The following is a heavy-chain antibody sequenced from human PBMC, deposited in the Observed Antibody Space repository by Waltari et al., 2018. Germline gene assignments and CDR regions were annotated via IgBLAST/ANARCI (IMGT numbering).Heavy chain of an antibody. CDR2: INHSGST. J-gene: IGHJ4*02. CDR1: GGSFSGYY. V-gene: IGHV4-34*01. CDR3: AKDFWGGYGDYD. D-gene: IGHD4-17*01. Sequence: QVQLQQWGAGLLKPSETLSLTCAVYGGSFSGYYWSWHRQPPGKGLEWIGEINHSGSTNYNPSLKSRVTISVDTSKNQFSLKLSSVTAADTAVYYCAKDFWGGYGDYDWGQGTLVTVSS.